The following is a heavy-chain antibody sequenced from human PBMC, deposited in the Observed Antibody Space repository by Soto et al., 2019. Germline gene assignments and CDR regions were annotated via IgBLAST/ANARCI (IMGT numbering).Heavy chain of an antibody. CDR2: ISYDGSNK. CDR1: GFTFSSYG. V-gene: IGHV3-30*03. J-gene: IGHJ4*02. CDR3: ALITMIVD. D-gene: IGHD3-22*01. Sequence: QVQLVESGGGVVQPGRSLRLSCAASGFTFSSYGMHWVRQAPGKGLEWVAVISYDGSNKYYADSVKGRFTISRDNSKNTLYLQMNSLRAEDTAVYYCALITMIVDWGQGTLVTVSS.